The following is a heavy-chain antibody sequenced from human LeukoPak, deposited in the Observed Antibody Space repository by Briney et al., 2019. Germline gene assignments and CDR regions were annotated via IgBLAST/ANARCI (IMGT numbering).Heavy chain of an antibody. CDR1: GGSVSSYY. CDR3: ARARYANAWYAFDI. CDR2: LSHSGSR. V-gene: IGHV4-59*02. D-gene: IGHD2-2*01. J-gene: IGHJ3*02. Sequence: SETLSLTCTVSGGSVSSYYWSWIRRPPGKGLEWIAYLSHSGSRDSNPSLTSRVTTLVDTSKNQFSQKLTSVTAADTAVYYCARARYANAWYAFDIWGHGTMVTVSS.